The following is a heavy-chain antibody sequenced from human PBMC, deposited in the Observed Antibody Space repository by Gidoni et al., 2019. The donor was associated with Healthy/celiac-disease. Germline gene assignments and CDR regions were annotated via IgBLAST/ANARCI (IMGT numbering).Heavy chain of an antibody. CDR2: ISAYNGNT. CDR1: GYTFTSFG. D-gene: IGHD3-10*01. CDR3: ARDPYYYGSGSYYNELGFDP. J-gene: IGHJ5*02. Sequence: QVQLVQSGAEVKKPGASVKVSCKASGYTFTSFGIPWVRQAPGQGLEWVGWISAYNGNTNYAQKLQGRVTMTTDTSTSTAYMELRSLRSDDTAVYYCARDPYYYGSGSYYNELGFDPWGQGTLVTVSS. V-gene: IGHV1-18*01.